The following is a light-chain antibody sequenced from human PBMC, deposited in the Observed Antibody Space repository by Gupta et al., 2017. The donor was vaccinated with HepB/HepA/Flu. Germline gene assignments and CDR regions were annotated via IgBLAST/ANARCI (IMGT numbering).Light chain of an antibody. CDR2: HAS. V-gene: IGKV3-20*01. CDR3: QQYGSSPYT. J-gene: IGKJ2*01. CDR1: QSVSDS. Sequence: ELVLTQFPGTLSLSPGERVTLSCRASQSVSDSLAWYQQKHGQAPRLLIYHASSRVTGIPDRFSGSGSGTDFTLTINRLEPEDFAVYYCQQYGSSPYTFGQGIKLEIK.